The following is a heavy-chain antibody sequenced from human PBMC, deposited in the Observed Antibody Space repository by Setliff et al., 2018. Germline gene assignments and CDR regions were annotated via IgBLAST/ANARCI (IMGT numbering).Heavy chain of an antibody. Sequence: ESGPTLVNPTETLTLTCTVSGFSLSNDRMGVNRIRQPPGKALEWLAHIFSNDKKSYSTSLKSRLTISKDTSKSQVVLTMTNMDPVDTATYYCARDHSGWYGGAFDIWGQGTMVTVSS. CDR1: GFSLSNDRMG. CDR2: IFSNDKK. V-gene: IGHV2-26*01. J-gene: IGHJ3*02. D-gene: IGHD6-19*01. CDR3: ARDHSGWYGGAFDI.